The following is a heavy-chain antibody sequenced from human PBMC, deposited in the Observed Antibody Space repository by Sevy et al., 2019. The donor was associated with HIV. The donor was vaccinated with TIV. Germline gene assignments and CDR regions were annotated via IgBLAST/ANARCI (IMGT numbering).Heavy chain of an antibody. J-gene: IGHJ4*02. CDR1: GGSTSLYY. CDR2: IYFTGST. Sequence: SETLSLTCTVSGGSTSLYYWSWIRQPPGKGLEWIGYIYFTGSTDYNPSLKSRVTISLDTSKNQFSLKLTSVTAADTAVYYCAKDRTGITMVRGAPDYWGQGTLVTVSS. V-gene: IGHV4-59*13. CDR3: AKDRTGITMVRGAPDY. D-gene: IGHD3-10*01.